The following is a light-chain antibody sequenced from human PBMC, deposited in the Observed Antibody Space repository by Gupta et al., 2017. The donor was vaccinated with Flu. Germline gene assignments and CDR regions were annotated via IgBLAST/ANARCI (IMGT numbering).Light chain of an antibody. CDR1: SDDVGAYNY. CDR2: DVI. V-gene: IGLV2-11*01. CDR3: FSYACSDTCI. Sequence: SALTQPRSVSASPGQSVTISCTGTSDDVGAYNYVSWYQQFPGKAPTLVIYDVIMRPSELPARFSASKSDNTASLTISGLQVEAEADYYCFSYACSDTCIFGGGTNLPLL. J-gene: IGLJ2*01.